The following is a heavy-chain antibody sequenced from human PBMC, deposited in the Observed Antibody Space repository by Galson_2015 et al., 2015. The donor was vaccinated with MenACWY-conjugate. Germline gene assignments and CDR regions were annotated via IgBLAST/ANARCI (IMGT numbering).Heavy chain of an antibody. Sequence: QSGAEVKKPGESLKISCKGSGYIFDNYWIVWVRQMPGKGLEWMGMIYPGDSDTRYSPSFQGQVTISADKSITTACLQWSRLKASDTAMYYCARQEGGFEGPLDFWAQGILVTVSS. CDR2: IYPGDSDT. CDR3: ARQEGGFEGPLDF. D-gene: IGHD5-12*01. CDR1: GYIFDNYW. V-gene: IGHV5-51*01. J-gene: IGHJ4*02.